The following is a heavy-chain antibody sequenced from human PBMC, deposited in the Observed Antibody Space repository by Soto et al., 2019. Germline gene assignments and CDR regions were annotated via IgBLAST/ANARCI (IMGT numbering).Heavy chain of an antibody. D-gene: IGHD5-12*01. CDR3: ARDSGYSGYDSGFDY. Sequence: ASVKVSCKASGYTFTSYGISWVRQAPGQGLEWMGWISAYNGNTNYAQKLQGRVTMTTGTSTSTAYMELRSLRSDDTAVYYCARDSGYSGYDSGFDYWGQGTLVTVSS. V-gene: IGHV1-18*01. CDR1: GYTFTSYG. J-gene: IGHJ4*02. CDR2: ISAYNGNT.